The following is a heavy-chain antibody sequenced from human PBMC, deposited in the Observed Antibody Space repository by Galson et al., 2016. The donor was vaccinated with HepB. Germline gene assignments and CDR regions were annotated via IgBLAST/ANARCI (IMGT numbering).Heavy chain of an antibody. CDR1: GFTFSDYT. CDR3: ARDKQVDTAMVDYYFYGMDV. CDR2: ITSNSNYM. J-gene: IGHJ6*02. D-gene: IGHD5-18*01. V-gene: IGHV3-21*01. Sequence: SLRLSCAATGFTFSDYTLNWVRQAPGKGLEWVSSITSNSNYMYYIDSVKGRFTISRDNAKNSLYLQMNSLRAEDTAVYYCARDKQVDTAMVDYYFYGMDVWGQGTT.